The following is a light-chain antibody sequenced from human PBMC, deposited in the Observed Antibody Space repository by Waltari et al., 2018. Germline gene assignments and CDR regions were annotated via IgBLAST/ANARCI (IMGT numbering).Light chain of an antibody. CDR3: HVWHPHVDPGV. CDR1: NIGTYS. J-gene: IGLJ1*01. Sequence: SYVVTQPPSVSVAPGETATITCGGDNIGTYSVHWYQPKAGQAPCLVIFYGRDRPSGIPGRFSGSNSGNTATLTISRVEAGDEARYYCHVWHPHVDPGVFGTGTEVTVL. V-gene: IGLV3-21*04. CDR2: YGR.